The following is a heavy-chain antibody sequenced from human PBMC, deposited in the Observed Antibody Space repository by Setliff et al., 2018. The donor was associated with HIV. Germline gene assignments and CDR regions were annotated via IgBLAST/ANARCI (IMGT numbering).Heavy chain of an antibody. J-gene: IGHJ4*02. CDR2: ISSSGSTD. CDR3: AYSGRQLRGPYFDF. D-gene: IGHD1-1*01. Sequence: GGSLRLSCAASGFTFSNYEMNWVRQAPGKGLEWVSYISSSGSTDYYADSVKGRFTISRDNAKNSLFLQMTNMDPVDTATYYCAYSGRQLRGPYFDFWGQGTPVTVSS. V-gene: IGHV3-48*03. CDR1: GFTFSNYE.